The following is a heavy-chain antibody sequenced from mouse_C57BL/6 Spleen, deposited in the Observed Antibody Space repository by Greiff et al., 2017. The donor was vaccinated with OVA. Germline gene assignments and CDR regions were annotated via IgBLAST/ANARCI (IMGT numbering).Heavy chain of an antibody. J-gene: IGHJ4*01. CDR1: GYTFTSYW. V-gene: IGHV1-55*01. Sequence: VHLQQSGAELVKPGASVKMSCKASGYTFTSYWITWVKQRPGQGLEWIGDIYPGSGSTNYNEKFKSKATLTVDTSSSTAYMQLSSLTSEDSAVYYCARRGAYYAMDYWGQGTSVTVSS. CDR2: IYPGSGST. CDR3: ARRGAYYAMDY.